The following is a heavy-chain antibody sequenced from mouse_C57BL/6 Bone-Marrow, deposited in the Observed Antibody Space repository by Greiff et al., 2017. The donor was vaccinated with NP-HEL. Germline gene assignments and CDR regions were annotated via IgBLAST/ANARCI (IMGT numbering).Heavy chain of an antibody. Sequence: VQLQQSGAELVRPGASVKLSCTASGFNFKDDYMHWVKQRPEQGLEWIGWIVPENGDTEYASKFQGKATITADTSSNTAYLQLSSLTSEDTAVYYCTTGAWFAYWGQGTLVTVSA. CDR2: IVPENGDT. V-gene: IGHV14-4*01. CDR1: GFNFKDDY. CDR3: TTGAWFAY. J-gene: IGHJ3*01.